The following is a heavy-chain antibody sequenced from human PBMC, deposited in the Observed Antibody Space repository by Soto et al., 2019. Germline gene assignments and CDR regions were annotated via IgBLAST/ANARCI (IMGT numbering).Heavy chain of an antibody. CDR2: IWYDGSNK. J-gene: IGHJ6*02. CDR3: ARDRDTIFGVPSNGMDV. D-gene: IGHD3-3*01. CDR1: GFTFSSYG. Sequence: QVQLVESGGGVVQPGRSLRLSCAAPGFTFSSYGMHWVRQAPGKGLEWVAVIWYDGSNKYYADSVKGRFTISRDNSKNTLYLQMNSLRAEDTAVYYCARDRDTIFGVPSNGMDVWGQGTTVTVSS. V-gene: IGHV3-33*01.